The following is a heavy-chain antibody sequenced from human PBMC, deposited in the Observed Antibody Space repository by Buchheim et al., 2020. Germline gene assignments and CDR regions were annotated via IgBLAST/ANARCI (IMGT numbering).Heavy chain of an antibody. D-gene: IGHD2-2*01. Sequence: QVQLQESGPGLVKPSQTLSLTCTVSGGSISSGGYYWSWIRQHPGKGLEWIGYSYYSGSTYYNPFLKSRVTISEDTSKNQFFLKLSSVTAADTAMYYCARGLWVCSSTSCYESWFDPWGQGTL. J-gene: IGHJ5*02. CDR3: ARGLWVCSSTSCYESWFDP. V-gene: IGHV4-31*03. CDR1: GGSISSGGYY. CDR2: SYYSGST.